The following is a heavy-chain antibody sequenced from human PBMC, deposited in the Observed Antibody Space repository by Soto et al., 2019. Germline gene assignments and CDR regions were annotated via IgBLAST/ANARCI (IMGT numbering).Heavy chain of an antibody. CDR2: IWFDGSNK. V-gene: IGHV3-33*01. D-gene: IGHD3-9*01. CDR1: GFTFSSYG. J-gene: IGHJ6*02. CDR3: ARQHRDILTGLRWNGMDV. Sequence: QVQLVESGGGVVQPGRSLRLSCAASGFTFSSYGMHWVRQAPGKGLEWVAVIWFDGSNKYYADSVKGRFTISRDNSNNTLYLQMNSLIAGDTAVYYCARQHRDILTGLRWNGMDVWGQGTTVTVSS.